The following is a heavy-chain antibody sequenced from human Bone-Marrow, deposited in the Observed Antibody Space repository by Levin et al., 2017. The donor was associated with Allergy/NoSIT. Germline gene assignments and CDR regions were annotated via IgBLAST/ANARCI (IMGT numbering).Heavy chain of an antibody. CDR1: GFSFSSHA. J-gene: IGHJ6*02. CDR3: ARGGSGWRLGHYYGMDV. V-gene: IGHV3-30-3*01. D-gene: IGHD6-19*01. Sequence: PGGSLRLSCAASGFSFSSHAMHWVRQAPGKGLEWVALISYDGVNKYHADSVKGRFTISRDNSKNTLYLQMNSLRPEDTAVYYCARGGSGWRLGHYYGMDVWGQGTTVTVS. CDR2: ISYDGVNK.